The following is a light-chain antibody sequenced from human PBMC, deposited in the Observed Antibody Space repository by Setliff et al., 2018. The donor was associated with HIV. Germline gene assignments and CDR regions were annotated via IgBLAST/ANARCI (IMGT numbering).Light chain of an antibody. CDR3: AAWDDSLSGPV. J-gene: IGLJ3*02. CDR2: RNN. V-gene: IGLV1-47*01. CDR1: SSNIGSNY. Sequence: QSVLTQPPSASGTPGQRVTISCSGSSSNIGSNYVYWYQRLPGTAPKLLIYRNNQRPSGVPDRFSGSKSGTSASLAISGLRSEDEADYYCAAWDDSLSGPVFGGGT.